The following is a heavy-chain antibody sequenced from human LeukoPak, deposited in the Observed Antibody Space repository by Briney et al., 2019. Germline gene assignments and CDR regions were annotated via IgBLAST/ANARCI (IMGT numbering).Heavy chain of an antibody. CDR3: AKVGGGGYADY. V-gene: IGHV3-23*01. D-gene: IGHD3-16*01. CDR2: ISGSGGNT. J-gene: IGHJ4*02. CDR1: GFSFSTYA. Sequence: GGSLRLSCAASGFSFSTYAMSWVRQAPGKGLEWVSAISGSGGNTYYADSVKGRFTISRDNSKTTLYLQMNSLRAEDTATYFCAKVGGGGYADYWGQGTLVIVSS.